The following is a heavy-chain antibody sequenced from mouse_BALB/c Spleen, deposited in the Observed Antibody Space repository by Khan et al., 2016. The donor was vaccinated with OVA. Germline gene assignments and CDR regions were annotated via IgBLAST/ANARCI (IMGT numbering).Heavy chain of an antibody. V-gene: IGHV2-6-1*01. D-gene: IGHD2-10*01. CDR3: ARQPYYHYNIMDY. CDR2: IWSDGST. CDR1: GFSLTNYG. J-gene: IGHJ4*01. Sequence: QVQLKELGPGLVAPSQSLSITCTISGFSLTNYGIHWIRQPPGKGLEWLVVIWSDGSTTYNSALKSRLTISKDNSKSQVFLKMNSIQTDDTAMYFCARQPYYHYNIMDYWGQGTSVTVSA.